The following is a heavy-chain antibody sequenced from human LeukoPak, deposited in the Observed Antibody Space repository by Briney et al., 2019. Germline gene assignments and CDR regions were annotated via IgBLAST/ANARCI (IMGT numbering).Heavy chain of an antibody. CDR3: VRARGCSNCVLTDGFDS. V-gene: IGHV1-18*01. J-gene: IGHJ3*01. Sequence: ASVKVSCKASGRLFTSYGIAWVRQAPGEGLEWVGWISNFDGDTKVAENLQGRVTLTTDSSTSTAYMVLTNPKFDDTAVYYCVRARGCSNCVLTDGFDSWGQGTKVTVSS. CDR1: GRLFTSYG. D-gene: IGHD6-13*01. CDR2: ISNFDGDT.